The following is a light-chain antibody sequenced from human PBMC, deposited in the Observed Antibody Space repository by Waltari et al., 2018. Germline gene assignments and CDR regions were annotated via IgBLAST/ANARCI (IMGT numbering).Light chain of an antibody. CDR1: QSVLYSSNNKNY. V-gene: IGKV4-1*01. Sequence: DIVMTQSPDSLAVSLGERATINCKSSQSVLYSSNNKNYLAWYQQKPGQPPKLLIYWASTRESGVPDRFCGSGSGTDFTLTISSLQAEDVAVYYCQQYYSTPPTFGQETKVEIK. J-gene: IGKJ1*01. CDR2: WAS. CDR3: QQYYSTPPT.